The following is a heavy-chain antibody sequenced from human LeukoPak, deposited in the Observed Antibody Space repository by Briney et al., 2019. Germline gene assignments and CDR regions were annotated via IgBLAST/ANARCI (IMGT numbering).Heavy chain of an antibody. CDR3: ARWVRGFGTFDY. J-gene: IGHJ4*02. V-gene: IGHV3-48*03. CDR2: ISSSGSTI. CDR1: GFTFSSYE. Sequence: GGSLRLSCAASGFTFSSYEMNWVRQAPGKGLEWVSYISSSGSTIYYADSVKGRFTITRDNAKNSLYLQMNSLRAEDTAVYYCARWVRGFGTFDYWDQGTLVTVSS. D-gene: IGHD3-10*01.